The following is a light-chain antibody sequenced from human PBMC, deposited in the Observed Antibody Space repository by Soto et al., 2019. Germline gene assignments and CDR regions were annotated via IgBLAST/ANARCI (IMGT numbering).Light chain of an antibody. V-gene: IGLV2-14*01. CDR3: SSFTSAYTFV. Sequence: HSVLTQPASVSGSPGQSIAISCTGTSSDVGGYEFVSWYQQHPGKAPTLLISKVSNRPSGVSDRFSGSKSGNTASLTISGLQAEDEADYYCSSFTSAYTFVFGSGTKVTVL. CDR2: KVS. J-gene: IGLJ1*01. CDR1: SSDVGGYEF.